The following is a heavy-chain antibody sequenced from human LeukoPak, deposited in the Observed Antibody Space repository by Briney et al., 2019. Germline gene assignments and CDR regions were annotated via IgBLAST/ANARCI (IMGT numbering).Heavy chain of an antibody. CDR3: AIQGPYCSSTSCYIEDAFDI. Sequence: GGSLRLSCAASGFTFSSYSMNWVRQAPGKGLEWVSSISSSSSNIYYADSVKGRFTISRDNAKNSLCLQMNSLRAEDTAVYYCAIQGPYCSSTSCYIEDAFDIWGQGTMVTVSS. J-gene: IGHJ3*02. D-gene: IGHD2-2*02. CDR2: ISSSSSNI. V-gene: IGHV3-21*01. CDR1: GFTFSSYS.